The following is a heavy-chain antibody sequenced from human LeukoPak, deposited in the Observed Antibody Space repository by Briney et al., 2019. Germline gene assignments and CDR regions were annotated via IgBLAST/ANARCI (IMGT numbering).Heavy chain of an antibody. V-gene: IGHV4-59*01. CDR1: GGSISSYY. J-gene: IGHJ6*03. CDR3: ASSGWSSRYYYYYMDV. Sequence: SETLSLTCTVSGGSISSYYWSWIRQPPGKGLEWIGYIYYSGSTNYNPSLKSRVTISVDTSKNQFSLKLSSVTAADTAVYYCASSGWSSRYYYYYMDVWGKGTTVTVSS. D-gene: IGHD6-19*01. CDR2: IYYSGST.